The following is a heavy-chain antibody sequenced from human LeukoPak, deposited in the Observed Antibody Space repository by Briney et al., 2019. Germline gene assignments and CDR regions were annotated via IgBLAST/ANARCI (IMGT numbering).Heavy chain of an antibody. CDR2: ISSSSSYI. Sequence: GGSLRLSCAASGFTFSSYSMNWVRQAPGKGLEWVSSISSSSSYIYYADSVKGRFTISRDNAKNSLYLQMNSLRAEDTALYYCARESPGRYSHFDYWGQGTLVTVSS. D-gene: IGHD2-15*01. CDR1: GFTFSSYS. CDR3: ARESPGRYSHFDY. J-gene: IGHJ4*02. V-gene: IGHV3-21*04.